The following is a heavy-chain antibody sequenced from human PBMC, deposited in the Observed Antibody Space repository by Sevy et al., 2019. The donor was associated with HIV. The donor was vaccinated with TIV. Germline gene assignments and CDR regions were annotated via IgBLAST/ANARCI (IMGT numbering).Heavy chain of an antibody. Sequence: GGSLRLSCVESKIPFRSNGFHWVRQPPGKGLEWLSYINFDGSDRKYAESVNGRFTVSRDNSKNTLYLQMNSLRAEDTAVYYCAKDLRVVIPAAMQPADLWGQGTLVTVSS. V-gene: IGHV3-30*02. D-gene: IGHD2-2*01. CDR3: AKDLRVVIPAAMQPADL. CDR1: KIPFRSNG. J-gene: IGHJ5*02. CDR2: INFDGSDR.